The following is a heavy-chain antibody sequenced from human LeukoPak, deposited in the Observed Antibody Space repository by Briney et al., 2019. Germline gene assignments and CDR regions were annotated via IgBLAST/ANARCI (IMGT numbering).Heavy chain of an antibody. CDR1: GFTFSSYD. Sequence: GRSLRLSCAASGFTFSSYDMHWVRQATGKGLEWVSAIGTAGDTYYPGSVKGRFTISRENAKNSLYLQMNSLRAGDTAVYYCARTSGSYYEFDYWGQGTLVTVSS. V-gene: IGHV3-13*04. D-gene: IGHD1-26*01. CDR2: IGTAGDT. J-gene: IGHJ4*02. CDR3: ARTSGSYYEFDY.